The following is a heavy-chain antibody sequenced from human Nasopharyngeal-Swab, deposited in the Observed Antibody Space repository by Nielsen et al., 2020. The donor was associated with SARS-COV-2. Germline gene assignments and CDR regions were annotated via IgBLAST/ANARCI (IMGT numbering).Heavy chain of an antibody. J-gene: IGHJ5*02. CDR2: INAGNGNT. D-gene: IGHD3-3*01. Sequence: ASVKVSCKASGYTFNSHYMHWVRQAPGQRLEWMGWINAGNGNTKYSQKFQGRVTITGDTSASTAYMELSSLRSEDTAVYYCARGGRITIFGVAIPERARFDPWGQGTLVTVSS. CDR1: GYTFNSHY. V-gene: IGHV1-3*01. CDR3: ARGGRITIFGVAIPERARFDP.